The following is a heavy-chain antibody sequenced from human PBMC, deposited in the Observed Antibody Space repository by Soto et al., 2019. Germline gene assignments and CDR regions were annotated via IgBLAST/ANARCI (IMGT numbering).Heavy chain of an antibody. Sequence: GGSLRLSCAASGFTFSDYYMSWIRQAPGKGLEWVSYISYSGSNIYYADSVKGRFTISRDNAKNSLYLQMNSLRAEDTAVYYCARDSYCSSTSCYADAFDIWGQGTMVTVSS. CDR3: ARDSYCSSTSCYADAFDI. CDR1: GFTFSDYY. V-gene: IGHV3-11*04. D-gene: IGHD2-2*01. J-gene: IGHJ3*02. CDR2: ISYSGSNI.